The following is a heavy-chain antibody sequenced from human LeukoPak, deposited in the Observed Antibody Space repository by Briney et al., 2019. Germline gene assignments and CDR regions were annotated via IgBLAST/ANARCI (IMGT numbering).Heavy chain of an antibody. CDR1: GFTVSSYA. CDR2: ISYDGSNK. V-gene: IGHV3-30-3*01. J-gene: IGHJ4*02. Sequence: GGSLRLSCAASGFTVSSYAMHWVRQAPGKGLEWVAVISYDGSNKYYADSVKGRFTISRDNSKNTLYLQMNSLRAEDTALYYCARSVTYYDFDGSFWGQGTLVTASS. CDR3: ARSVTYYDFDGSF. D-gene: IGHD3-3*01.